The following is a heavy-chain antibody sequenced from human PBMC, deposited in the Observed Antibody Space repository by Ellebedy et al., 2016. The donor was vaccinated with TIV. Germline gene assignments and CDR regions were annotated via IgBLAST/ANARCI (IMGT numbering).Heavy chain of an antibody. J-gene: IGHJ4*02. CDR3: ARERFGGDY. V-gene: IGHV4-59*01. D-gene: IGHD3-10*01. Sequence: MPSETLSLTCTVSGGSISSYYWSWIRQPPGKGLEWIGYIYYSGSTNYNPSLKSRVTISVDTSKNQFSLKLSSVTAADTAVYYCARERFGGDYWGQGTLVTVSS. CDR1: GGSISSYY. CDR2: IYYSGST.